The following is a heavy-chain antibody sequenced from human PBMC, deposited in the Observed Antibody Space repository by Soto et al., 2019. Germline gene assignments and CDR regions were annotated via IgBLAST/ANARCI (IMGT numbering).Heavy chain of an antibody. V-gene: IGHV4-34*01. CDR3: ARGLGIVVVPAAIAWYFDL. CDR2: VNHGGTS. D-gene: IGHD2-2*02. Sequence: SETLSLTCAVHGGSFSGYYWDWIRPPPGKGLEWIGEVNHGGTSNYNPSLKSRAIISVDTSKNQFSLKMSSVTAADTAVYYCARGLGIVVVPAAIAWYFDLWGRGTLVTVS. CDR1: GGSFSGYY. J-gene: IGHJ2*01.